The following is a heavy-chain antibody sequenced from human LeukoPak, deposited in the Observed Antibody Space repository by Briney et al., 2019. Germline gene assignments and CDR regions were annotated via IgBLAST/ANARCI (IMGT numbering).Heavy chain of an antibody. J-gene: IGHJ6*04. CDR1: GFTFGSYG. CDR3: ARGEDIVVVPAATTYYYYGMDV. Sequence: GGSLRLSCAASGFTFGSYGMHWVRRAPGKGLEWVAVIWYDGSNKYYADSVKGRFTISRDNSKNTLYLQMNSLRAEDTAVYYCARGEDIVVVPAATTYYYYGMDVWGKGTTVTVSS. D-gene: IGHD2-2*01. CDR2: IWYDGSNK. V-gene: IGHV3-33*01.